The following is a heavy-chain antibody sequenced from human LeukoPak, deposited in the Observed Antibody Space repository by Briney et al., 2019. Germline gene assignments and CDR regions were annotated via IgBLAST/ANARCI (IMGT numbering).Heavy chain of an antibody. CDR3: ARQGPTYSSGWYLGNWFDP. CDR2: IYYSGSA. V-gene: IGHV4-39*01. J-gene: IGHJ5*02. D-gene: IGHD6-19*01. Sequence: SETLSLTCTVSGGSISSSSYYWGWIRQPPGKGLEWIGSIYYSGSAYYNPSLKSRVTISVDTSKNQFSLKLSSVTAADTAVYYCARQGPTYSSGWYLGNWFDPWGQGTLVTVSS. CDR1: GGSISSSSYY.